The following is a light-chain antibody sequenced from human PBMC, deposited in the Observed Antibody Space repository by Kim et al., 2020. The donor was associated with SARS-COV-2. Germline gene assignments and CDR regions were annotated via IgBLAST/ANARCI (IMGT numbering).Light chain of an antibody. CDR3: QTWDTGVRL. CDR2: VNPDGST. Sequence: SVRLTCILDSAHANYAVAWHQKHPAKAPRYIMNVNPDGSTFKGDGIPDRFSGSSSGPERHLTISSLQSEDEGDYYCQTWDTGVRLFGGGTKLTVL. V-gene: IGLV4-69*01. CDR1: SAHANYA. J-gene: IGLJ2*01.